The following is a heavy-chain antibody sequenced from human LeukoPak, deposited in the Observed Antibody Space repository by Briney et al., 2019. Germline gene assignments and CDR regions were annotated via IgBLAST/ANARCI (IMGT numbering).Heavy chain of an antibody. Sequence: PGGSLKLSCAASGFTFSDSAIHWVRQASGKGLEWIGLMDKKFNGFVTAYAASVRGRFTISRDDSQNTAYLQMDSLKTEDTALYYCTRDSGTYNWLDPWGQGTLVTVS. CDR3: TRDSGTYNWLDP. CDR2: MDKKFNGFVT. J-gene: IGHJ5*02. CDR1: GFTFSDSA. D-gene: IGHD1-26*01. V-gene: IGHV3-73*01.